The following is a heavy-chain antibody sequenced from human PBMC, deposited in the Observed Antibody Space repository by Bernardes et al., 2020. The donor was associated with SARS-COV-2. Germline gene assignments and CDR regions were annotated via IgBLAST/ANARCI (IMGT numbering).Heavy chain of an antibody. V-gene: IGHV3-30*01. D-gene: IGHD2-15*01. J-gene: IGHJ6*02. CDR2: ISSDGHSK. CDR1: GFTFNNYA. Sequence: GGSLRLSCAASGFTFNNYAFHWVRHIPGKGLEWVAVISSDGHSKYFGNSVRGRFTVSRDNSQNALYLEMNSLRAEDTAVYYCARGRGGVVVVVAGPTGGMDVWSPGTVVTVSS. CDR3: ARGRGGVVVVVAGPTGGMDV.